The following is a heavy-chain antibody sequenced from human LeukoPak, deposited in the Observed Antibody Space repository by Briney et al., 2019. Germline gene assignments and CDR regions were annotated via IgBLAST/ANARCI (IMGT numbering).Heavy chain of an antibody. CDR2: INPNSGGT. CDR3: ARDYDSGQWLVPYDY. Sequence: ASVKVSCKASGYTFTGYYMHWVRQAPGQGLEWMGWINPNSGGTNYAQKFQGRVTTTRDTSISTAYMELSRLRSDDTAVYYCARDYDSGQWLVPYDYWGQGALVTVSS. V-gene: IGHV1-2*02. J-gene: IGHJ4*02. CDR1: GYTFTGYY. D-gene: IGHD6-19*01.